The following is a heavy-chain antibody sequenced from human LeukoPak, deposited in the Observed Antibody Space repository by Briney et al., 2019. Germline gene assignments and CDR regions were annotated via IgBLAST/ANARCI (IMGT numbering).Heavy chain of an antibody. CDR1: GFTFSSYW. J-gene: IGHJ3*02. CDR2: IMHDGSEK. CDR3: AREVYSSSRPADAFDI. D-gene: IGHD6-13*01. Sequence: GGSLRLSCAASGFTFSSYWMRWVRQAPGKGLEWVANIMHDGSEKNYVDSVKGRFTISRDNAENSLYLQMNSLRAEDMAVYYCAREVYSSSRPADAFDIWGQGTMVTVSS. V-gene: IGHV3-7*01.